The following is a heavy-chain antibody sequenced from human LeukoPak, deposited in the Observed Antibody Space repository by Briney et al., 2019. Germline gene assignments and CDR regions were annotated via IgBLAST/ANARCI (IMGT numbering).Heavy chain of an antibody. Sequence: SETLSLPCPVSGGSISSGDYYWSWIRQPPGKGLEWIGYIYYSGSTYYNPSLKSRVTISVDTSKNQFSLKLSSVTAADTAVYYCARGSGSGSYSDWGQGTLVTVSS. CDR2: IYYSGST. V-gene: IGHV4-30-4*01. CDR3: ARGSGSGSYSD. J-gene: IGHJ4*02. CDR1: GGSISSGDYY. D-gene: IGHD1-26*01.